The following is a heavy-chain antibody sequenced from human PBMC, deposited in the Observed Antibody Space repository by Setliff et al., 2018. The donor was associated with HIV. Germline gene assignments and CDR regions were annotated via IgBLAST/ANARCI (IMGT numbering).Heavy chain of an antibody. J-gene: IGHJ4*02. Sequence: LSLTCTVSGGSISSSSYYWGWIRQPPGKGLEWIGSIYYSGSTYYNPSLKSRVTISVDTSKNQFSLKLSSVTAADTAVYYCARKATYYYGSGRSNDYWGQGTRVTVSS. CDR1: GGSISSSSYY. D-gene: IGHD3-10*01. CDR3: ARKATYYYGSGRSNDY. V-gene: IGHV4-39*01. CDR2: IYYSGST.